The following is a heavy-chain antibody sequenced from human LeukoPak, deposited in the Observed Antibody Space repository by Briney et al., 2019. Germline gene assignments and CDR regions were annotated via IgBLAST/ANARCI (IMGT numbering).Heavy chain of an antibody. J-gene: IGHJ4*02. Sequence: PGGSLRLSCAASGFTFSGYAMSWVRLAPGEGLEWVSAITAGGDSTYYAESVKGRFTFSRDNLKNMVFLQMSTLRAEDTAIYYCAKSYASIWNVYDYWGQGTLVTVSS. D-gene: IGHD6-13*01. CDR3: AKSYASIWNVYDY. CDR2: ITAGGDST. V-gene: IGHV3-23*01. CDR1: GFTFSGYA.